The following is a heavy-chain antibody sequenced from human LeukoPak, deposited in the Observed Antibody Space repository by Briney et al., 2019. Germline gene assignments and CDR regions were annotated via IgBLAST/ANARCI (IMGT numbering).Heavy chain of an antibody. V-gene: IGHV4-59*01. J-gene: IGHJ4*02. CDR2: IYYSGST. Sequence: PSETLSLTCTVSGGSISSYYWSWIRQPPGKGPEWIGYIYYSGSTNYNPSLKSRVTISVDTSKNQFSLKLSSVTAADTAVYYCARDEASFDYWGQGTLVTVSS. CDR1: GGSISSYY. CDR3: ARDEASFDY.